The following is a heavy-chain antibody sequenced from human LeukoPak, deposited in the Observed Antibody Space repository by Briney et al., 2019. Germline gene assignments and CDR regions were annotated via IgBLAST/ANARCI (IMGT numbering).Heavy chain of an antibody. CDR3: ARVGCSSTSCYTLYYFDY. D-gene: IGHD2-2*02. CDR1: GYTFTGYY. Sequence: ASVKVSCKASGYTFTGYYMHWVRQAPGQGLEWMGWINPNSGGTNYAQKFQGRVTMTRDTSISTAYMELSRLRSDDTAVYYCARVGCSSTSCYTLYYFDYWGQGTLVTASS. J-gene: IGHJ4*02. V-gene: IGHV1-2*02. CDR2: INPNSGGT.